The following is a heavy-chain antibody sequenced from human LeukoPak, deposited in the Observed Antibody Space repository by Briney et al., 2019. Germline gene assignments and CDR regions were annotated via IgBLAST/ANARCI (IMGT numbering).Heavy chain of an antibody. CDR2: IYTSGST. J-gene: IGHJ5*02. CDR3: ARLGYCSGGSCLDWFDP. CDR1: GGPISSYY. D-gene: IGHD2-15*01. V-gene: IGHV4-4*07. Sequence: SETLSLTCTVSGGPISSYYRSWIRQPAGKGLEWIGRIYTSGSTNYNPSLKSRVTMSIDTSKNQFSLKLSSVTAADTAVYYCARLGYCSGGSCLDWFDPWGQGTLVTVSS.